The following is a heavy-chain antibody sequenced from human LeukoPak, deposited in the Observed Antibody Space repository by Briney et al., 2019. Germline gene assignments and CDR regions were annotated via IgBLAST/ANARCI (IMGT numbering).Heavy chain of an antibody. J-gene: IGHJ4*02. V-gene: IGHV3-53*01. Sequence: GGSLRLSCAASGFTVSSNYMSWVRQAPGKGLEWVSVIYSGGSTYYADSVKGRFTISRDNSKNTLYLQMNSLRAEDTAVYYCARFIVGATYYFDYWGQGTLVTVSS. CDR2: IYSGGST. D-gene: IGHD1-26*01. CDR3: ARFIVGATYYFDY. CDR1: GFTVSSNY.